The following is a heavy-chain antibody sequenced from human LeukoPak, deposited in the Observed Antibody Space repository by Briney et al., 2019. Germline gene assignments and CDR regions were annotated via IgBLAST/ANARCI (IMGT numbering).Heavy chain of an antibody. Sequence: GASVKVSCKASGYNFPSYGINWVRQAPGQGLEWMGWINPSSGGTNYAQKFQGRVTMTRDTSISAVYMELSRLRSDDTAVYYCARDGTGVYNLVQYWGQGTLVTVSS. CDR1: GYNFPSYG. CDR3: ARDGTGVYNLVQY. D-gene: IGHD5-24*01. V-gene: IGHV1-2*02. J-gene: IGHJ4*02. CDR2: INPSSGGT.